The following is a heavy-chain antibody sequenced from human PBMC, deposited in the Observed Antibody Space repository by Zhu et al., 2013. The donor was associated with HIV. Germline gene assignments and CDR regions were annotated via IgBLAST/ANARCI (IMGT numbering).Heavy chain of an antibody. CDR1: GGTLSSHG. V-gene: IGHV1-69*12. J-gene: IGHJ5*02. D-gene: IGHD3-16*01. Sequence: QVQLMQSGAEVKKPGSSVKVSCQASGGTLSSHGISWVRQAPGQGLEWMGVFLPIFRTTKYAQKFQGRVTFTADESTSTAYMEVSGLRSEDTAVYYCARDPGGSWFDLWGQGTLVTVSS. CDR2: FLPIFRTT. CDR3: ARDPGGSWFDL.